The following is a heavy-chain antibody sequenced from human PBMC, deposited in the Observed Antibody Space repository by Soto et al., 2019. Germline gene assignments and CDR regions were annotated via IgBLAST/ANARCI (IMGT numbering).Heavy chain of an antibody. CDR1: GGSISRDY. J-gene: IGHJ5*02. CDR2: IYYSGST. V-gene: IGHV4-59*01. Sequence: TGTLSLTCTVSGGSISRDYWSWIRQPPGKGLEWIGYIYYSGSTNYNPSLKSRVTISVDTSKNQFSLKLSSVTAADTAVYYCARWTEGWLDPWGQGTLVTVSS. CDR3: ARWTEGWLDP.